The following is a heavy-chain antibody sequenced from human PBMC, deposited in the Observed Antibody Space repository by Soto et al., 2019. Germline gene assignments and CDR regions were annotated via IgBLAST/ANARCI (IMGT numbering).Heavy chain of an antibody. D-gene: IGHD3-3*01. J-gene: IGHJ4*02. CDR2: SYYSGNT. CDR3: ARLSTISGVFSITGPSYYFDY. Sequence: SETLSLTCTVSGGSISGSTYHWGWIRQPPGKGLEWIGNSYYSGNTYFNPTLASRLTISVDTSKNQFSLKLSSVTAADTAVYYCARLSTISGVFSITGPSYYFDYWGQGALVTVYS. V-gene: IGHV4-39*01. CDR1: GGSISGSTYH.